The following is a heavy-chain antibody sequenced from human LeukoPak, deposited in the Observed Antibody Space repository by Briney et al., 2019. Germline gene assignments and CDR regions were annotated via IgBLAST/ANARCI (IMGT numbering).Heavy chain of an antibody. CDR2: IYYSGST. CDR1: AGSISSYY. CDR3: ARDRSSGWYGAHDY. Sequence: SETLSLTCTVSAGSISSYYWSWIRQPPGKGLEWIGCIYYSGSTNYNPSLESRVTISVDTSKNQFSLKLSSVTAADTAVYYCARDRSSGWYGAHDYWGQGTLVTVSS. D-gene: IGHD6-19*01. V-gene: IGHV4-59*01. J-gene: IGHJ4*02.